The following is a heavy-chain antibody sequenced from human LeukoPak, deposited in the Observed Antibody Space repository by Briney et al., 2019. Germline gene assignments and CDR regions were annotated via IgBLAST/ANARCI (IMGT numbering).Heavy chain of an antibody. V-gene: IGHV4-34*01. CDR3: ARRAGAYSHPYDY. Sequence: SETLSLTCAVYGGSFSGYYWSWIRQPPGKGLEWIGEINHSGSTNYNPSLKSRVTISVDTSKNQFSLKLSSVTAADTAVYYCARRAGAYSHPYDYWGQGTLVTVS. J-gene: IGHJ4*02. CDR2: INHSGST. CDR1: GGSFSGYY. D-gene: IGHD4/OR15-4a*01.